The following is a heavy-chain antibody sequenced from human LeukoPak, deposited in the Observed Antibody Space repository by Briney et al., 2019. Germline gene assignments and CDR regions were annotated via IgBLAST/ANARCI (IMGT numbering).Heavy chain of an antibody. J-gene: IGHJ4*02. CDR1: GFTFSSYA. CDR2: ISGSGGST. D-gene: IGHD4-23*01. Sequence: GGSLRLSCAASGFTFSSYAMSWVCQAPGKGLEWVSAISGSGGSTYYADSVKGRFTISRDNSKNTLYLQMNSLRAEDTAVYYCAKVLYGGNVPQFGYWGQGTLVTVSS. V-gene: IGHV3-23*01. CDR3: AKVLYGGNVPQFGY.